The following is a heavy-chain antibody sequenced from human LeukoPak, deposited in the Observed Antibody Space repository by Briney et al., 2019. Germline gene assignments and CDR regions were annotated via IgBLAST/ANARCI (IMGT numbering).Heavy chain of an antibody. CDR3: ARGDYYGSPKVVAA. D-gene: IGHD3-10*01. Sequence: ASVKVSCKASGYTFTSYGIGWVRQAPGQGLEWMGWISAYNGNTNYAQRLQGRVTMTTDTSTTTAYMELTSLRSDDTAVYYCARGDYYGSPKVVAAWGQGTLVTVSS. V-gene: IGHV1-18*01. J-gene: IGHJ5*02. CDR1: GYTFTSYG. CDR2: ISAYNGNT.